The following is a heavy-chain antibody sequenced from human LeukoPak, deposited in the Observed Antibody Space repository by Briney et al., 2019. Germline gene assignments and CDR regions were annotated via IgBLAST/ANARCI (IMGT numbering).Heavy chain of an antibody. V-gene: IGHV4-34*01. CDR1: GGSFSGYY. J-gene: IGHJ5*02. CDR3: ARGVRITMVRGRNWFDP. Sequence: KSSETLSFTCAVYGGSFSGYYWSWIRQPPGKGLEWIGEINHSGSTNYNPSLKSRVTISVDTSKNQFSLKLSSVTAADTAVYYCARGVRITMVRGRNWFDPWGQGTLVTVSS. D-gene: IGHD3-10*01. CDR2: INHSGST.